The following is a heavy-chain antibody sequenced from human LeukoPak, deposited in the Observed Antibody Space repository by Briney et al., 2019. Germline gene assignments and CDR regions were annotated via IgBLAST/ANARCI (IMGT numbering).Heavy chain of an antibody. J-gene: IGHJ3*02. CDR3: ARDLGYYGSGSAFDI. CDR2: IWYDGSNK. CDR1: GFTLRSHA. V-gene: IGHV3-33*01. D-gene: IGHD3-10*01. Sequence: GRSLRLSCVASGFTLRSHAMHWVRQAPGKGLEWVAVIWYDGSNKYYAESVKGRFTISRDNSKNTLYVQMNSLRVEDTAVYYCARDLGYYGSGSAFDIWGQGTMVTVSS.